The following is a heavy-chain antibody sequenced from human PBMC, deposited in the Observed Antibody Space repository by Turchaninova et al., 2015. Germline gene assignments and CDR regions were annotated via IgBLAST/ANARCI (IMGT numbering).Heavy chain of an antibody. Sequence: VQLVQPGAEVKKPGSSRKVSFKASGGSFSSSAISWVRQAPGQGLEWIGGIIPIFGTANYAQKFQGRVTITADKSTSTAYMEVRSLRSEDTAVYYCAREFEGHLGWSQGTLVTVSS. D-gene: IGHD3-16*01. CDR2: IIPIFGTA. J-gene: IGHJ4*02. V-gene: IGHV1-69*06. CDR3: AREFEGHLG. CDR1: GGSFSSSA.